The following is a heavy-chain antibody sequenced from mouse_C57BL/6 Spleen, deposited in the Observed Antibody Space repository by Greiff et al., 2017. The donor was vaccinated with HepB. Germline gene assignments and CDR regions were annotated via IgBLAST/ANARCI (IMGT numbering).Heavy chain of an antibody. CDR2: IYPGSGST. J-gene: IGHJ2*01. CDR1: GYTFTSYW. Sequence: VQLQQSGAELVKPGASVKMSCKASGYTFTSYWITWVKQRPGQGLEWIGDIYPGSGSTNYNEKFKSKATLTVDTSSSTAYMQLSSLTSEDSAVYYVARGHYGYERDYFDYWGQGTTLTVSS. D-gene: IGHD2-2*01. CDR3: ARGHYGYERDYFDY. V-gene: IGHV1-55*01.